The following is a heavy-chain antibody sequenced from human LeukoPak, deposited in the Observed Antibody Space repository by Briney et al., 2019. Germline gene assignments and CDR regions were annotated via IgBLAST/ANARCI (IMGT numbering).Heavy chain of an antibody. CDR3: ARDGGYSAFDY. J-gene: IGHJ4*02. V-gene: IGHV3-7*01. Sequence: PGGSVRLSCAASGIAFSRSWMTWIRQAPGKGLEFVVYIKEDGGRENFASSVKGRFTISRDNAKDSLYLQMNNLRVEDTAVYYCARDGGYSAFDYWGQGALVTVSS. CDR1: GIAFSRSW. D-gene: IGHD1-26*01. CDR2: IKEDGGRE.